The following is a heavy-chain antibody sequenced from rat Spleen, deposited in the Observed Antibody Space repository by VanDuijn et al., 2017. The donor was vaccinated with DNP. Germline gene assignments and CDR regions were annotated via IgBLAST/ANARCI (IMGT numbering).Heavy chain of an antibody. CDR3: ARQDYSNYNYFDY. CDR2: ISPTGGRT. D-gene: IGHD1-2*01. Sequence: EVQLVESGGGLVQPGRSLKLSCAASGLPFSDYDMAWVRQSPTKGLEWVASISPTGGRTYYCDSVKGRFTVSRDNAKSSLYLQMDSLRSEDSATYYCARQDYSNYNYFDYWGQGVMVTVSS. J-gene: IGHJ2*01. CDR1: GLPFSDYD. V-gene: IGHV5-25*01.